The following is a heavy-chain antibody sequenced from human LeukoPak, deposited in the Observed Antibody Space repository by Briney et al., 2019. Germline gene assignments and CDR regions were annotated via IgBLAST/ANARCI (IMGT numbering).Heavy chain of an antibody. CDR2: IYPGDSDT. CDR1: GYSFTSYW. V-gene: IGHV5-51*01. Sequence: GESLKISCKGSGYSFTSYWIGWVRQMPGKGLEWMGIIYPGDSDTRYSPSFQGQVTISADKSISTAYLQWSSLKASDTAMYYCARKDKVEMATIDFDYWGQGTLVTVSS. J-gene: IGHJ4*02. D-gene: IGHD5-24*01. CDR3: ARKDKVEMATIDFDY.